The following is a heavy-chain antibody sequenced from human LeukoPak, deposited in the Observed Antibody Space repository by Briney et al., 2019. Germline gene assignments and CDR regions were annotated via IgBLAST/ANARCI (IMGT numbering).Heavy chain of an antibody. V-gene: IGHV3-21*01. CDR2: ISSSSSYI. CDR3: ATGHADYYGSGSPNSMVY. Sequence: GGSLRLSCAASGFTFSSYSMNWVRQAPGKGLEWVSSISSSSSYIYHADSVKGRFTISRDNAKNSLYLQMNSLRAEDTAVYYCATGHADYYGSGSPNSMVYWGQGTLVTVSS. CDR1: GFTFSSYS. J-gene: IGHJ4*02. D-gene: IGHD3-10*01.